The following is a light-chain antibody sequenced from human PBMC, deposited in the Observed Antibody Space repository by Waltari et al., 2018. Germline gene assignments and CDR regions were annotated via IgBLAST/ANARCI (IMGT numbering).Light chain of an antibody. CDR3: SSYTSSSTLA. CDR1: SGDGGGYKY. V-gene: IGLV2-14*03. CDR2: DVT. Sequence: QSALTPPASVSGSPGQSITISCTGTSGDGGGYKYVSVYHQHPGKAPKLMIYDVTNRPSGVSNLFSGSKSGNTASLTISGLQAEDEADYYCSSYTSSSTLAFGGGTKLTVL. J-gene: IGLJ2*01.